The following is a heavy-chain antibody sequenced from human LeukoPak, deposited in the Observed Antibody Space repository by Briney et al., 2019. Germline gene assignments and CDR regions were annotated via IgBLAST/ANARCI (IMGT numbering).Heavy chain of an antibody. CDR1: GFTFSSYA. D-gene: IGHD3-9*01. CDR2: ISYDGSNK. J-gene: IGHJ4*02. Sequence: GGSLRLSCAASGFTFSSYAMHWVRQAPGKGREGLAVISYDGSNKSYADSVNDRFTICRDNSTNTLSMQMNSLRAENTAVYYCARATYYDILTGYYIPPAFDYWGQGTLVTVSS. CDR3: ARATYYDILTGYYIPPAFDY. V-gene: IGHV3-30*04.